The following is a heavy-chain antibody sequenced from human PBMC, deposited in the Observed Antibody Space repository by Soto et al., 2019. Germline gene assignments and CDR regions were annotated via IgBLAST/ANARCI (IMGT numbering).Heavy chain of an antibody. CDR1: GGSLSGYS. J-gene: IGHJ4*02. V-gene: IGHV4-34*01. CDR3: ARAYGDYPTQWYFDY. CDR2: INHFGST. D-gene: IGHD4-17*01. Sequence: SETLSLTCAVEGGSLSGYSWSWIRQSPGKGLEWIGEINHFGSTGYNPSLKSRVTLLVDTSKRQFSLKLSSVTAADTAVYYCARAYGDYPTQWYFDYWGQGTLVTVSS.